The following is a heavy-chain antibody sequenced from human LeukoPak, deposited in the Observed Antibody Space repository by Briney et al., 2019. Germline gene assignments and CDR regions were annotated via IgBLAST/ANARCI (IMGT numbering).Heavy chain of an antibody. CDR3: ASSSSGSYQLHDY. CDR2: IYFSGST. J-gene: IGHJ4*02. D-gene: IGHD1-26*01. V-gene: IGHV4-39*07. CDR1: GGSISSGSYY. Sequence: SETLSLTCTVSGGSISSGSYYWGWIRQPPGKGLEWIGSIYFSGSTYYNPSLKSRVTISVDTSKNQFSLKLSSVTAADTAVYYCASSSSGSYQLHDYWGQGTLVTVSS.